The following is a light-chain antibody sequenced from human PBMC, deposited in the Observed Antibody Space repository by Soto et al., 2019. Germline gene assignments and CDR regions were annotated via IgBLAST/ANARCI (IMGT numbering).Light chain of an antibody. Sequence: IGLTQSPGTLSVSPGERAALFGRASQSVRSSLAWYQQKPGQAPRLFIYDASTRATGIPARFSGSGSGTEFTLTISSLQSEDFAVYYCQQRSNWLTFGGGTKVDIK. CDR2: DAS. V-gene: IGKV3-15*01. CDR1: QSVRSS. J-gene: IGKJ4*01. CDR3: QQRSNWLT.